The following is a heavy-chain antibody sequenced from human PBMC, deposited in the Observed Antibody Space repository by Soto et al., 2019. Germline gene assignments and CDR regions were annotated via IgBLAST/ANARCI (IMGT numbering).Heavy chain of an antibody. V-gene: IGHV3-74*03. CDR2: IKTDGTVT. CDR1: GFTFSSYW. D-gene: IGHD2-15*01. Sequence: EVQLVESGGGLVQPGGSLRLSCAASGFTFSSYWMHWVRQDAGKGLLWVSSIKTDGTVTQYADSVKGRFTVSRDNAKNTLYLQMNSLRAEDTAVYYCAKDLSWCQCDYWGQGALVTVSS. CDR3: AKDLSWCQCDY. J-gene: IGHJ4*02.